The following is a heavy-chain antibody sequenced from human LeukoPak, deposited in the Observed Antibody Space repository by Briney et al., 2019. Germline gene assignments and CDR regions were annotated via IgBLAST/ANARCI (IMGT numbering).Heavy chain of an antibody. J-gene: IGHJ4*02. V-gene: IGHV4-30-4*01. CDR3: ARTTVVAKYFDY. D-gene: IGHD4-23*01. CDR2: IYYNGIT. Sequence: TLSLTCSVSGGSISRSDHYWSWIRQPPGKGLEWIGNIYYNGITYYNPSLKSRVTMSVDTSQNQFSLKLSSVTAADTAVYYCARTTVVAKYFDYWGQGTLVTVSS. CDR1: GGSISRSDHY.